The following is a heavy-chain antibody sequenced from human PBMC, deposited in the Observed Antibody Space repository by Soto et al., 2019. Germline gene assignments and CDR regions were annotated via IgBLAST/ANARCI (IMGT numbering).Heavy chain of an antibody. CDR2: IFHSGTT. CDR1: GRSISSRNW. V-gene: IGHV4-4*02. J-gene: IGHJ3*02. Sequence: SDTLSLTWALSGRSISSRNWWRWVRQPPGKGLEWIGDIFHSGTTYYSPSLKSRVTMSVDNSNNQFSLNLNSVTAADTAVYYCARRGMGSQGVFDMWGQGTVVT. CDR3: ARRGMGSQGVFDM. D-gene: IGHD3-16*01.